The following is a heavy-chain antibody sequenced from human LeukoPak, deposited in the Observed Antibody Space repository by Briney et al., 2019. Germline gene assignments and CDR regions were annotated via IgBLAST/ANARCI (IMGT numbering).Heavy chain of an antibody. J-gene: IGHJ5*02. CDR1: GYTFTGYY. Sequence: GASVKVSCKASGYTFTGYYMHWVRQAPGQGLEWMGWINPNSGGTNYAQKFQGRVTMTRDTSISTAYMELSRLRSDDTAVYYCASYFYGSGSLNWFDPWGQGNPGHRLL. V-gene: IGHV1-2*02. D-gene: IGHD3-10*01. CDR3: ASYFYGSGSLNWFDP. CDR2: INPNSGGT.